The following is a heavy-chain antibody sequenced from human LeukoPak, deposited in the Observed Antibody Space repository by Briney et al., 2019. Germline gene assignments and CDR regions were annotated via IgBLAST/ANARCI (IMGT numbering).Heavy chain of an antibody. CDR2: IYYSGST. J-gene: IGHJ4*02. V-gene: IGHV4-59*08. Sequence: SETLSLTCTVSGGSISSYYWSWIRQPPGKGLEWIGYIYYSGSTNYNPSLKSRVTISVDTSKNQFSLKLSSVTAADTAVYYCASLPYYYGSVGYFDYWGQGTLVTVSS. CDR1: GGSISSYY. CDR3: ASLPYYYGSVGYFDY. D-gene: IGHD3-10*01.